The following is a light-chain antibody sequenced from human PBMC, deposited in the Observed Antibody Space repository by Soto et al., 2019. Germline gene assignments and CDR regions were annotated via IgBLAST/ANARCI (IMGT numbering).Light chain of an antibody. Sequence: DIQMTQSPSSLSASVGDRVTITCRASQGIDTYLAWYQQKPGQVPKLLIYAASPLQSGVPSRFRGSGSGTDFTLNIRSLQPEDVASYFCQKYPRPPFSFGPGTKVDIK. CDR1: QGIDTY. CDR2: AAS. CDR3: QKYPRPPFS. J-gene: IGKJ3*01. V-gene: IGKV1-27*01.